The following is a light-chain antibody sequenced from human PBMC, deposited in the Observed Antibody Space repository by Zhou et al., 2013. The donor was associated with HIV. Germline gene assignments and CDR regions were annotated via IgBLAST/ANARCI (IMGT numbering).Light chain of an antibody. CDR3: QHRSNWPPT. CDR2: DAS. J-gene: IGKJ2*01. Sequence: EIVLTQSPGTLSLSPGERATLSCRASQSVSSSYLAWYQQKPGQAPRLLIYDASNRAAGIPARFSGSGSGTDFTLTISSLEPEDFAVYYCQHRSNWPPTFGQGTKVEIK. V-gene: IGKV3D-20*02. CDR1: QSVSSSY.